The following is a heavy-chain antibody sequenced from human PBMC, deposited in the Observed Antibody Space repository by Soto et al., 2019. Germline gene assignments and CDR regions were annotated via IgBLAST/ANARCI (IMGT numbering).Heavy chain of an antibody. CDR1: GGSVSSGSYY. J-gene: IGHJ5*02. CDR3: ARGDYSSSWYGYIWFDP. V-gene: IGHV4-61*01. Sequence: SETLSLTCTVSGGSVSSGSYYWSWIRQPPGKGLEWIGYIYYSGSTNYNPSLKSRVTISVDTSKNQFSLKLSSVTAADTAVYYCARGDYSSSWYGYIWFDPWGQGTLVTVSS. CDR2: IYYSGST. D-gene: IGHD6-13*01.